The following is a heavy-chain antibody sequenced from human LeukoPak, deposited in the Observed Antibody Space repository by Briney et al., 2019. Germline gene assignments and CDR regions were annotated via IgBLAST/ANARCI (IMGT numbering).Heavy chain of an antibody. J-gene: IGHJ3*02. Sequence: GGSLRLSCAASGFTFSSYSMNWVRQAPGRGLEWVSYISSSSSTIYYADSVKGRFTISRDNAKNSLYLQMNSLRAEDTAVYYCARDEFPFYCSGTSCYSAGDAFDIWGQGTMVTVSS. CDR2: ISSSSSTI. D-gene: IGHD2-2*01. CDR3: ARDEFPFYCSGTSCYSAGDAFDI. CDR1: GFTFSSYS. V-gene: IGHV3-48*01.